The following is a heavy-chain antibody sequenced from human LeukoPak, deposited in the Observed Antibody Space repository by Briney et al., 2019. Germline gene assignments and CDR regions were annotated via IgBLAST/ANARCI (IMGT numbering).Heavy chain of an antibody. CDR2: INHSGST. J-gene: IGHJ4*02. CDR3: ARHRTIYYDNGGYWV. D-gene: IGHD3-22*01. V-gene: IGHV4-34*01. CDR1: GGSFSGYY. Sequence: TPSETLSLTCAVYGGSFSGYYWSWIRQPPGKGLEWIGEINHSGSTNYNPSLKSRVTISVDTSKNQFSLKLSSVTAADTAVYYCARHRTIYYDNGGYWVWGQGTLVTVSS.